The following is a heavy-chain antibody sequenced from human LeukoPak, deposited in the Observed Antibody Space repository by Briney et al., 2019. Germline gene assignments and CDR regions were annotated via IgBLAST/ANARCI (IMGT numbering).Heavy chain of an antibody. J-gene: IGHJ5*01. CDR1: GYSVSSSPYS. CDR2: MYYNGNT. D-gene: IGHD2-15*01. V-gene: IGHV4-39*01. Sequence: PSETLSLTCSVSGYSVSSSPYSWGWIRQPPGKGLEWIVSMYYNGNTYYNWSLKSRVTVSLDKSKNQFFLRLSSVTAADTATYYCARQFYCSAGTCFYPNWFDSWGQGSLVTVSS. CDR3: ARQFYCSAGTCFYPNWFDS.